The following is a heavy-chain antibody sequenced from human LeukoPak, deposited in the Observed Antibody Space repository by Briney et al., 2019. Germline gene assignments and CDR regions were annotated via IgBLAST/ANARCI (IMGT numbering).Heavy chain of an antibody. CDR1: GFTFSSYA. CDR2: ISYDGSNK. CDR3: AKDLRLYYYFDY. V-gene: IGHV3-30-3*01. D-gene: IGHD2-8*01. Sequence: GGSLRLSCAASGFTFSSYAMHWVRQAPGKGLEWVAVISYDGSNKYYADSVKGRFTISRDNSKNTLYLQMNSLRAEDTAVYYCAKDLRLYYYFDYWGQGTLVTVSS. J-gene: IGHJ4*02.